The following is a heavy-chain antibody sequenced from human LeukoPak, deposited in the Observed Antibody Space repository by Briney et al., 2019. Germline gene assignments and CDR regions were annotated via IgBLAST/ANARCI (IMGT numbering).Heavy chain of an antibody. Sequence: GGSLRLSCAASGFTFSSYWMSWVRQAPGKGLEWVANIKQDGSEKYYVDSVKGRFTISRDNAKNTLYLQMNSLRAEDTAVYYCAKDAGRSSGYCFDYWGQGTLVTVSS. CDR1: GFTFSSYW. V-gene: IGHV3-7*01. D-gene: IGHD3-22*01. CDR2: IKQDGSEK. J-gene: IGHJ4*02. CDR3: AKDAGRSSGYCFDY.